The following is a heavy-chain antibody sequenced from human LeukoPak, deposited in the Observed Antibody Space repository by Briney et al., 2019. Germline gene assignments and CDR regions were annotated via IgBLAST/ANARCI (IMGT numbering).Heavy chain of an antibody. J-gene: IGHJ4*02. V-gene: IGHV4-39*01. CDR1: GGSISSSIYY. CDR2: IYYSGST. Sequence: SETLSLTCTVSGGSISSSIYYWGWIRQPPGKGLEWIGSIYYSGSTYYNPSLKSRVTISVDTSKNQFSLKLSSVTAADTAVYYCAVEGSGYSYGYIDYWGQGTLVTVSS. D-gene: IGHD5-18*01. CDR3: AVEGSGYSYGYIDY.